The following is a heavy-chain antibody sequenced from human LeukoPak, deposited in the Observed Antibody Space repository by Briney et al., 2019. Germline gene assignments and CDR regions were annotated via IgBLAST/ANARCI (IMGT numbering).Heavy chain of an antibody. CDR1: GGTFSSYA. J-gene: IGHJ5*02. D-gene: IGHD1-26*01. CDR2: ISAYNGNT. CDR3: ARGSVVVTRRIVGATTWFDP. Sequence: ASVTVSCKASGGTFSSYAISWVRQAPGQGLEWMGWISAYNGNTNYAQKLQGRVTMTTDTSTSTAYMELRSLRSDDTAVYYCARGSVVVTRRIVGATTWFDPWGQGTLVTVSS. V-gene: IGHV1-18*01.